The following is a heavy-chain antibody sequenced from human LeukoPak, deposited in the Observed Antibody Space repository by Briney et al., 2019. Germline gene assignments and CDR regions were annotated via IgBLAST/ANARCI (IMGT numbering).Heavy chain of an antibody. Sequence: GGSLRLSCAASGFTSSSYAMHWVRQAPGKGLEWVAVISYDGSNKYYADSVKGRFTISRDNSKNTLYLQMNSLRAEDTAVYYCARDPSTYYDSSGYYYYYGMDVWGQGTTVTVSS. D-gene: IGHD3-22*01. CDR3: ARDPSTYYDSSGYYYYYGMDV. CDR1: GFTSSSYA. CDR2: ISYDGSNK. J-gene: IGHJ6*02. V-gene: IGHV3-30-3*01.